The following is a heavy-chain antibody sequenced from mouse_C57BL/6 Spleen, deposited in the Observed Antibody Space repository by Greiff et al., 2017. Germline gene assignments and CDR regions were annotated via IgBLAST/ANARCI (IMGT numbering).Heavy chain of an antibody. D-gene: IGHD1-1*01. CDR3: ARVIYYGSSFKAMDH. Sequence: VQLQQPGAELVRPGSSVKLSCKASGYTFTSYWMHWVKQRPIQGLEWIGNIYPSDSETHYNQKFKDKATLTVDKSSSTAYMQLSSLTSEDSAVYLCARVIYYGSSFKAMDHLGQGPSVTVSP. J-gene: IGHJ4*01. CDR1: GYTFTSYW. CDR2: IYPSDSET. V-gene: IGHV1-52*01.